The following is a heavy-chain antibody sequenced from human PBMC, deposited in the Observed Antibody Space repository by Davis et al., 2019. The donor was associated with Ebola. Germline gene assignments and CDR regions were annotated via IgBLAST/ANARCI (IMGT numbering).Heavy chain of an antibody. J-gene: IGHJ4*02. CDR3: VRQWFGETD. Sequence: GESLKISCAASGFTFSTYNMDWVRQAPGKGLEWVANIGSDTHYADSVKGRLTISRDNAKNSLYLQMNSLRDEDTAVYYCVRQWFGETDWGQGTLVTVSS. D-gene: IGHD3-10*01. CDR1: GFTFSTYN. CDR2: IGSDT. V-gene: IGHV3-48*02.